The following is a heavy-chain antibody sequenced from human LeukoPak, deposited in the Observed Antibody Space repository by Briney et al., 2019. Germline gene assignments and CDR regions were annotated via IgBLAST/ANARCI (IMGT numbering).Heavy chain of an antibody. CDR3: ARESKNWFDP. CDR1: GGSISSYY. J-gene: IGHJ5*02. CDR2: IYYSGST. Sequence: SETLSLTCTVSGGSISSYYWSWIRQPPGKGLEWIGYIYYSGSTNYNPSLKSRVTISVDTSKNQFSLKLSSVTAADTTVYYCARESKNWFDPWGQGTLVTVSS. V-gene: IGHV4-59*01.